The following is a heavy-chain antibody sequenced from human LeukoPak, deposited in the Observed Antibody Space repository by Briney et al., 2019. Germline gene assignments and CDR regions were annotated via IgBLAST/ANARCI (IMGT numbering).Heavy chain of an antibody. D-gene: IGHD3-22*01. Sequence: GRSLRLSCVASGFTFDDYAMHWVRQAPGKGLVWVSRIKSDGSTNYADSVKGRFTISRDNAKNTVSLQMNSLRAEDTGVYYCARAPSEIGGYYPEYFRHWGQGTLVTVSS. V-gene: IGHV3-74*01. J-gene: IGHJ1*01. CDR2: IKSDGST. CDR1: GFTFDDYA. CDR3: ARAPSEIGGYYPEYFRH.